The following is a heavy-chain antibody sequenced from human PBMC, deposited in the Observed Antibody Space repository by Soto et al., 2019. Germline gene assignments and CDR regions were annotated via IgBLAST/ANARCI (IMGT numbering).Heavy chain of an antibody. Sequence: QVQLQESGPGLVKPSETLSLTCTVSGGPITSYYWSWIRQPPGKGLERVGYIYYSGSTNYNPHLKSRVTIAIDTPKTQFSLKMSSVTAADTAVYYCAKGGGTSSTSDWYFALWGRGALVTVSS. V-gene: IGHV4-59*01. D-gene: IGHD6-6*01. J-gene: IGHJ2*01. CDR2: IYYSGST. CDR1: GGPITSYY. CDR3: AKGGGTSSTSDWYFAL.